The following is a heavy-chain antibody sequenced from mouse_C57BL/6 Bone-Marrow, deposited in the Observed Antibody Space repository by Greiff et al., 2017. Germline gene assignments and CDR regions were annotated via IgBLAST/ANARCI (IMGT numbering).Heavy chain of an antibody. J-gene: IGHJ3*01. V-gene: IGHV1-19*01. D-gene: IGHD2-2*01. Sequence: EVQLQESGPVLVKPGASVKMSCKASGYTFTDYYMNWVKQSHGKSLEWIGVINPYNGGTSYNQKLKGKATLTVDKSSSTAYMELNSLTSEDSAVYYCARGNGYPGSYWGQGTLVTVSA. CDR2: INPYNGGT. CDR1: GYTFTDYY. CDR3: ARGNGYPGSY.